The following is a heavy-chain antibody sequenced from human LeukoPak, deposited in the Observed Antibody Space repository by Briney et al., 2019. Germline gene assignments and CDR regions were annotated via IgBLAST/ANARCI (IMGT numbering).Heavy chain of an antibody. D-gene: IGHD3-10*01. CDR2: ISHSGSA. CDR3: ARLSNYDSGSYYTGGFYYMDV. CDR1: GYSITSGHY. V-gene: IGHV4-38-2*01. J-gene: IGHJ6*03. Sequence: SQTQSLICGVSGYSITSGHYWGWIRQSPVKGLEWIGSISHSGSAHFNPSLKSRVDIFLEMSKNQFSLELTSVTAADTAIYYCARLSNYDSGSYYTGGFYYMDVWGKGTTVTVSS.